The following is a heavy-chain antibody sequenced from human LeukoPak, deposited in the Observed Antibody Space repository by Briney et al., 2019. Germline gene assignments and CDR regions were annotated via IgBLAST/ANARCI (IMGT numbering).Heavy chain of an antibody. V-gene: IGHV3-23*01. Sequence: PGGSLRLSCAASGFTFSSYAMSWVRQAPGKGLEWVSALRGSGGSTYYADTVKGRFTISRENSKNTLYLQMNSLRAEDTAVYYCAKGGEVVSATRVDYWGQGALVSVSS. CDR1: GFTFSSYA. J-gene: IGHJ4*02. CDR3: AKGGEVVSATRVDY. D-gene: IGHD2-15*01. CDR2: LRGSGGST.